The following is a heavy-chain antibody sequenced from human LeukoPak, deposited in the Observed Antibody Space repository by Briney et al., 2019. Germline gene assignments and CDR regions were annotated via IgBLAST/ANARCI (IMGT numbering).Heavy chain of an antibody. CDR3: ARGSSGYCSGGSCLFVV. J-gene: IGHJ6*02. D-gene: IGHD2-15*01. CDR1: GFTFSGYW. V-gene: IGHV3-74*01. Sequence: GGSLRPSCGTSGFTFSGYWMNWVRQAPGKGLVWVSRINRDGSSTIYTDSVKGRFTISRDNAKNTLYLQMNSLRAEDTAVYYCARGSSGYCSGGSCLFVVWGQGTTVTVSS. CDR2: INRDGSST.